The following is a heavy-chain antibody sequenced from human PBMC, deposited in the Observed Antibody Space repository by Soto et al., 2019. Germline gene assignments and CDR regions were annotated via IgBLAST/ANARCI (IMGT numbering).Heavy chain of an antibody. D-gene: IGHD6-13*01. Sequence: PGESLKISCKGSGYSFTSYWIAWVRQMPGKGLKWMGTIYPGDSDTRYSPSLQGQVTISADNSISTAYLEWSSLKASDTAIYYCAKSPVYLAAAGSLGLYGMDVWGQGSTVTGSS. CDR2: IYPGDSDT. CDR3: AKSPVYLAAAGSLGLYGMDV. J-gene: IGHJ6*02. V-gene: IGHV5-51*01. CDR1: GYSFTSYW.